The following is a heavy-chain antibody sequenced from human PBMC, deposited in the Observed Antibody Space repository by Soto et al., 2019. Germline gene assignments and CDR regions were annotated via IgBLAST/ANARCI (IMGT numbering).Heavy chain of an antibody. CDR1: GYSFTSYW. V-gene: IGHV5-51*01. Sequence: PGESLKISCKGSGYSFTSYWIGWVRQMPGKGLEWMGIIYPGDSDTRYSPSFQGQVTISADKSISTAYLQWSSLKASDTAMYYCATSIPLDYPYPPSEYSSSLHYYYYGMDVWGQGTTVTVSS. J-gene: IGHJ6*02. D-gene: IGHD6-6*01. CDR2: IYPGDSDT. CDR3: ATSIPLDYPYPPSEYSSSLHYYYYGMDV.